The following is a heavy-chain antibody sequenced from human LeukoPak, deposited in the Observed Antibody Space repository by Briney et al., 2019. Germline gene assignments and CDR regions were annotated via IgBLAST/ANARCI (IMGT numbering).Heavy chain of an antibody. CDR2: IYSGGST. Sequence: GGSLRLSCAASGFTVSSNYMNWVRQAPGKGLEWVSTIYSGGSTYYADSVKGRFTISRHNSKNTLDLQMNSLRAEDTAVYYCARSTPVDTARGYYGMDVWGQGTTVTVSS. J-gene: IGHJ6*02. D-gene: IGHD5-18*01. CDR1: GFTVSSNY. V-gene: IGHV3-53*04. CDR3: ARSTPVDTARGYYGMDV.